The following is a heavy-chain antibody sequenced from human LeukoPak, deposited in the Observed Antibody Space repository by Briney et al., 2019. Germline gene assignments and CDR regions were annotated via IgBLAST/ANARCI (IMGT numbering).Heavy chain of an antibody. CDR3: AGTSGMGYYYYMDV. CDR1: GFTFSSYW. Sequence: GGSLRLSCAASGFTFSSYWMSWVRQAPGKGLEWVANIKEDGSDKYYVDSVKGRFTISRDNAKNSLYLQMNSLRAEDTAVYYCAGTSGMGYYYYMDVWGKGTTVTVSS. J-gene: IGHJ6*03. CDR2: IKEDGSDK. D-gene: IGHD6-13*01. V-gene: IGHV3-7*01.